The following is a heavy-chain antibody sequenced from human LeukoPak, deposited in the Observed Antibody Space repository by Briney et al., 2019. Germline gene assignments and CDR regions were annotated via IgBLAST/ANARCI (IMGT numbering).Heavy chain of an antibody. CDR1: GGSFSGYY. J-gene: IGHJ5*02. D-gene: IGHD5-24*01. CDR2: INHSGST. Sequence: PSETLSLTCAVYGGSFSGYYWSWIRQPPGKGLEWIGEINHSGSTNYNPSLKSRVTMSVDTSKNQFSLKLSSVTAADTAVYYCARDRDGYPSWGQGTLVTVSS. V-gene: IGHV4-34*01. CDR3: ARDRDGYPS.